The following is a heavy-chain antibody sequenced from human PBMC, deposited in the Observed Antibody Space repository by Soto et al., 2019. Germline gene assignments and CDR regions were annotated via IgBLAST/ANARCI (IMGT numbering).Heavy chain of an antibody. D-gene: IGHD5-12*01. Sequence: LGESLKISCKGSGYSFTTYWITWVRQMPGKGLEWMGRIDPSDSYTNYSPSFQGHVTISADKSISTAYLQWSSLKASDTAMYYCARKVMAARWADAFDIWGQGTMVTV. J-gene: IGHJ3*02. CDR3: ARKVMAARWADAFDI. V-gene: IGHV5-10-1*01. CDR1: GYSFTTYW. CDR2: IDPSDSYT.